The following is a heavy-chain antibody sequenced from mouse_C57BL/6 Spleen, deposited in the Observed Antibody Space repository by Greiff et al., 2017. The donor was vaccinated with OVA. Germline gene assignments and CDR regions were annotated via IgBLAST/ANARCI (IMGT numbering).Heavy chain of an antibody. CDR3: ARDRVGNYFDY. CDR2: INYDGSST. D-gene: IGHD1-1*02. CDR1: GFTFSDYY. J-gene: IGHJ2*01. V-gene: IGHV5-16*01. Sequence: EVKLVESEGGLVQPGSSMKLSCTASGFTFSDYYMAWVRQVPEKGLEWVANINYDGSSTYYLDSLKSRFIISRDNAKNILYLQMSSLKSEDTATYYCARDRVGNYFDYWGQGTTLTVSS.